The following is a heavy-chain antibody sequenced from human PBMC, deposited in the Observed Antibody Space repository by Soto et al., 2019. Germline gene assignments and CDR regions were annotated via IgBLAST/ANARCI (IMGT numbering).Heavy chain of an antibody. V-gene: IGHV3-23*01. CDR3: AKGPTLCAKIDA. Sequence: EVQLLESGGDLVQPGGSLRLSCAASGFTFSSFPMTWVRQAPGKGLEWVSTISGSAGNTYYAGSVKGRLIISRDSSKDTLYLQINSLRVEDAAVYYCAKGPTLCAKIDAWGQGTTVTVSS. CDR1: GFTFSSFP. D-gene: IGHD2-8*01. J-gene: IGHJ6*02. CDR2: ISGSAGNT.